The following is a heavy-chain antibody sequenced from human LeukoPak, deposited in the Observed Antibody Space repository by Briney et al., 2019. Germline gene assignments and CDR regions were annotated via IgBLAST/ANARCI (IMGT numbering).Heavy chain of an antibody. Sequence: SETLSLTCTAFGDSVSSSNYYWAWFRQPPGKGLDWIGSLYYDGRTYHSPSLESRVTVSVDTSKNQFALKLTSVTAADTAVYYWARGPTNYDFWIGEDPYYYYVMDVWAKGPRSPSP. D-gene: IGHD3-3*01. J-gene: IGHJ6*02. CDR1: GDSVSSSNYY. V-gene: IGHV4-39*01. CDR2: LYYDGRT. CDR3: ARGPTNYDFWIGEDPYYYYVMDV.